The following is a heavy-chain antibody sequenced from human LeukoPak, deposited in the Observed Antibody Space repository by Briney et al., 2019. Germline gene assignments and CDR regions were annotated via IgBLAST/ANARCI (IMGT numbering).Heavy chain of an antibody. V-gene: IGHV4-30-4*08. CDR1: GGSISSGDYY. Sequence: PSQTLSLTCTVSGGSISSGDYYWSWIPQPPGKGLEWIGYIYYSGSTYYNPSLKSRVTISVDTSKNQFSLKLSSVTAADTAVYYCARYPRASVTFDYWGQGTLVTVSS. J-gene: IGHJ4*02. CDR2: IYYSGST. D-gene: IGHD2/OR15-2a*01. CDR3: ARYPRASVTFDY.